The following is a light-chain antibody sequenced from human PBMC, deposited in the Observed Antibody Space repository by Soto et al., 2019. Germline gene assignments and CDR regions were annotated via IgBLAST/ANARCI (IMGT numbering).Light chain of an antibody. CDR1: RSNIGAGYD. CDR3: QSYDNTLSAPI. J-gene: IGLJ2*01. CDR2: ANT. Sequence: QSVLTQPPSVSGATGQRVTISCTGSRSNIGAGYDVHWYQHFPGTSPKLIIHANTDRPSGVPDRFSGSKSGTSASLAIAGLQAEDESDYYCQSYDNTLSAPIFGGGTKLTVL. V-gene: IGLV1-40*01.